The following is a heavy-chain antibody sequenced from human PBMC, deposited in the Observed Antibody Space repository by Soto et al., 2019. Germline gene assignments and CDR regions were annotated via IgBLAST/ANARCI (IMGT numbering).Heavy chain of an antibody. J-gene: IGHJ6*02. CDR3: ARKELSEAGTGKYSGMAF. Sequence: VASVKVSCKASGYTFTGYYMHWVRQAPGQGLEWMGWINPNSGGTNYAQKFQGRVTMTRDTSISTAYMELSRLRSDDTAVYYCARKELSEAGTGKYSGMAFWRQGTTGTGSS. CDR2: INPNSGGT. V-gene: IGHV1-2*02. D-gene: IGHD6-13*01. CDR1: GYTFTGYY.